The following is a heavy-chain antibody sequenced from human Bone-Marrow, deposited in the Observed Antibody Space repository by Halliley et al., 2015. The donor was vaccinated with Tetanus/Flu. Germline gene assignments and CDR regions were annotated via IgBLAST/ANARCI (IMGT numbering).Heavy chain of an antibody. CDR3: ARAPYSSSSLDYFDY. Sequence: WIGYIYYSGNPYYNPSLGSRVTISLDTSQKQFSLKLTSVTAADTAMYYCARAPYSSSSLDYFDYWGQGTLVTVSS. CDR2: IYYSGNP. D-gene: IGHD6-6*01. J-gene: IGHJ4*02. V-gene: IGHV4-31*02.